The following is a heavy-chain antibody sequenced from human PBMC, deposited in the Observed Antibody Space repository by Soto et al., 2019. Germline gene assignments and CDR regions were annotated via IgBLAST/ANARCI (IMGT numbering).Heavy chain of an antibody. D-gene: IGHD2-15*01. CDR3: AKGKATLVRYFGMDV. CDR2: ISGSGGST. CDR1: GFTFSSYA. V-gene: IGHV3-23*01. Sequence: EVQLLESGGGLVQPGGSLRLSCAASGFTFSSYAMSWVRQAPGKGLEWVSAISGSGGSTYYADSVKGRFPISRDNAKNRLYLQMNSLRAEDTAVYYCAKGKATLVRYFGMDVWGQGNTGTV. J-gene: IGHJ6*02.